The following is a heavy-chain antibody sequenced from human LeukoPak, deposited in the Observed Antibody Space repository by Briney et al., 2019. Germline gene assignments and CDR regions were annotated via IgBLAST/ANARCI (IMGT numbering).Heavy chain of an antibody. CDR1: GFNSRTYA. V-gene: IGHV3-30*18. D-gene: IGHD2-21*01. Sequence: GGSLTLSCAASGFNSRTYALHWVRQAPGKGLDWVATISYDGSSKYFADSVKGRFSISRDNSKNTMNLQMNSLRPDATGVYYCAKSYHDYSNYFFGMDVWGHGTTVTVSS. CDR2: ISYDGSSK. J-gene: IGHJ6*02. CDR3: AKSYHDYSNYFFGMDV.